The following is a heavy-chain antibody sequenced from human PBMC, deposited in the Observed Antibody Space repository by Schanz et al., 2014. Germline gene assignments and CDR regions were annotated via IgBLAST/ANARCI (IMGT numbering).Heavy chain of an antibody. CDR2: ITSGSAK. Sequence: ESGGGLVKPGGSLSLSCTASGFTFRDYQMTWIRQAPGKGLEWVSYITSGSAKFYADSVKGRFTISRDNAKNSLYLQMNSLRAEDTAVYYCAREKRRTEVVLDHWGQGTLVTVS. CDR1: GFTFRDYQ. J-gene: IGHJ4*02. CDR3: AREKRRTEVVLDH. V-gene: IGHV3-11*01.